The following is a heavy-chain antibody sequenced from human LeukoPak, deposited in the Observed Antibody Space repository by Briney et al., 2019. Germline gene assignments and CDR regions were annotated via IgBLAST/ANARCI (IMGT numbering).Heavy chain of an antibody. D-gene: IGHD6-6*01. CDR2: ISPTGSTT. V-gene: IGHV3-74*01. CDR3: ARGPNSNWSGLDF. Sequence: GGSLRLPCAASGFTVSRHWMHWARQLPGKGLVWVSRISPTGSTTSYADSVKGRFTVSRDNAKNTLYLQVNNLRAEDTAVYYCARGPNSNWSGLDFWGQGTLLTVSS. CDR1: GFTVSRHW. J-gene: IGHJ4*02.